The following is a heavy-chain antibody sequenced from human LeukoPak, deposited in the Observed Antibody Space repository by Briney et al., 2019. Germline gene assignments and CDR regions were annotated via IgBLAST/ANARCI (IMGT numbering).Heavy chain of an antibody. CDR1: GGSISSYY. Sequence: SETLSLTCTVSGGSISSYYWSWIRQPPGKGLEWIGYIYYSGSTNYNPSLKSRVTISVDTSKNQFSLKLSSVTAADPAVYYCARLHEGWELPVDYWGQGTLVTVSS. V-gene: IGHV4-59*08. J-gene: IGHJ4*02. CDR3: ARLHEGWELPVDY. D-gene: IGHD1-26*01. CDR2: IYYSGST.